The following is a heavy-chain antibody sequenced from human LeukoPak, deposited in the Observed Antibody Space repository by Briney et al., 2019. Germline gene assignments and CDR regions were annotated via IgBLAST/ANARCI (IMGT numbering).Heavy chain of an antibody. CDR3: AGGDYYDSSGPTGY. V-gene: IGHV4-39*07. J-gene: IGHJ4*02. Sequence: PSETLSLTCTVSGGSISSSSYYWGWIRQPPGKGLEWIGSIYYSGSTYYNPSLKSRVTISVDTSKNQFSLKLSSVTAADTAVYYCAGGDYYDSSGPTGYWGQGTLVTVSS. CDR2: IYYSGST. D-gene: IGHD3-22*01. CDR1: GGSISSSSYY.